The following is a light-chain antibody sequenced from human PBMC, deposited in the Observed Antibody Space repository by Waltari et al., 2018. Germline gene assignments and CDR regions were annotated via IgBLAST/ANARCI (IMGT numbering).Light chain of an antibody. V-gene: IGLV4-69*01. Sequence: QLVLTQSPSASASLGASVKLTCTLSSGHINNVIAWLQQRPEKGPRYLTKVNSDGSHNKGEEIPDRFSGSSSGAERYLTISSLQSEEEADYFCQTGGHGTWVFGGGTKLTVL. J-gene: IGLJ3*02. CDR1: SGHINNV. CDR3: QTGGHGTWV. CDR2: VNSDGSH.